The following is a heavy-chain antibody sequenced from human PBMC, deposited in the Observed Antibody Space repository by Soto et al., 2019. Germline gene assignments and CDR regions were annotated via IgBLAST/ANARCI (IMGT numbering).Heavy chain of an antibody. CDR3: AIRHGRDGYKNYYYYYGMDV. D-gene: IGHD5-12*01. J-gene: IGHJ6*02. V-gene: IGHV5-10-1*01. CDR1: GYIFTSYW. Sequence: ESLKISCKGCGYIFTSYWISLVRQIPGKGPEFMGRIDPSDSYTNYSPSFQGHVTISADKSISTAYLQWSSLKASDTAMYYCAIRHGRDGYKNYYYYYGMDVWGQGTTVTVSS. CDR2: IDPSDSYT.